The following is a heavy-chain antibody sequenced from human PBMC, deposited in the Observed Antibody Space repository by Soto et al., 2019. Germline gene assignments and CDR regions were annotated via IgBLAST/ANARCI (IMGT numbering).Heavy chain of an antibody. Sequence: QVQLVESGGGVVQPGRSLRLSCAASGFTFSSYAMHWVRQAPGKGLEWVAVISYDGSNKYYADSVKGRFTISRDNSKNTLYLQMNSLRAEDTAVYYCARDRYGDYDGGMDVWGQGTTVTVSS. V-gene: IGHV3-30-3*01. CDR2: ISYDGSNK. CDR1: GFTFSSYA. CDR3: ARDRYGDYDGGMDV. D-gene: IGHD4-17*01. J-gene: IGHJ6*02.